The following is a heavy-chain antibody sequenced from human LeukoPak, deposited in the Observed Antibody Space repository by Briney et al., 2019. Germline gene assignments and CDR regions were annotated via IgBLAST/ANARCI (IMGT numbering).Heavy chain of an antibody. CDR2: IYSGGST. J-gene: IGHJ5*02. CDR3: ARGGFSNYAEFDP. V-gene: IGHV3-53*04. Sequence: PGGSLRLSCAASGFTVSSNYMSWVRQAPGKGLEWVSVIYSGGSTYYADSVKGRFTISRHNSKNTLYLQMNSLRAEDTAVYYCARGGFSNYAEFDPWGQGTLVIVSS. D-gene: IGHD4-11*01. CDR1: GFTVSSNY.